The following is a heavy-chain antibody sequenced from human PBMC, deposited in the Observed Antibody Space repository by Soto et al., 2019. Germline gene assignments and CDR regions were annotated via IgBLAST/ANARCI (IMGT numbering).Heavy chain of an antibody. CDR1: GYTFTSYA. D-gene: IGHD3-3*01. CDR2: INAGNGNT. V-gene: IGHV1-3*01. CDR3: ARDRSTYYDFWSGYSPHGMAV. Sequence: QVQLVQSGAEVKKPGASVKVSCKASGYTFTSYAMHWVRQAPGQRLEWMGWINAGNGNTKYSQKFQGRVTITKDTSASAAYMGLSSLRSEDTAVYYCARDRSTYYDFWSGYSPHGMAVWGQGTTVTVSS. J-gene: IGHJ6*02.